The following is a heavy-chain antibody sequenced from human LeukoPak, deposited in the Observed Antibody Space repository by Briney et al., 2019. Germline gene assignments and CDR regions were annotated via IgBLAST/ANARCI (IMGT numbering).Heavy chain of an antibody. CDR3: ARNILFAFDI. V-gene: IGHV3-53*01. CDR1: GLTVSSSY. CDR2: IYNDGST. J-gene: IGHJ3*02. Sequence: GGSLRLSCAASGLTVSSSYMSWVRQAPGKGLEWVSIIYNDGSTYYADSMKGRYTISRDNSKNTLYLQVNSLRAEDTAMYYCARNILFAFDIWGQGTMVTVPS.